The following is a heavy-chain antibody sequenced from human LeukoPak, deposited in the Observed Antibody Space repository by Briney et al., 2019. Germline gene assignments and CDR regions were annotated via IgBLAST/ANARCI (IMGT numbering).Heavy chain of an antibody. Sequence: GGSLRLSCAGSGFTVSSSTMSWVRQAPGKGLEWVANLYSDALDGITNYADSVKGRFTISRDNAKNSLYLQMNSLRAEDTAVYYCARDVLLWFGERGWYFDLWGRGTLVTVSS. D-gene: IGHD3-10*01. J-gene: IGHJ2*01. V-gene: IGHV3-53*01. CDR2: LYSDALDGIT. CDR1: GFTVSSST. CDR3: ARDVLLWFGERGWYFDL.